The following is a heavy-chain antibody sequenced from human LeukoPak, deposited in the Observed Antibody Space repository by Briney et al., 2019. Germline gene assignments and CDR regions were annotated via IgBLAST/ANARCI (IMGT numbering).Heavy chain of an antibody. CDR2: IHSDGST. CDR1: GFTVSSSY. D-gene: IGHD3-22*01. V-gene: IGHV3-53*01. J-gene: IGHJ4*02. CDR3: ARDLDYYDSSGSHRRRNYFDY. Sequence: GGSLRLSCAASGFTVSSSYMSWVRQAPGKGLEWVSIIHSDGSTYYADSVKGRFTISTDTSKNTLYLQMNSLSGEDTAMYYCARDLDYYDSSGSHRRRNYFDYWGQGTLVTVSS.